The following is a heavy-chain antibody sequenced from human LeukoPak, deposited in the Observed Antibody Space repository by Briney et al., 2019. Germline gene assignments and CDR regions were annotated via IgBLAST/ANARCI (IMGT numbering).Heavy chain of an antibody. D-gene: IGHD1-26*01. V-gene: IGHV3-30*03. CDR3: ARRRIVGSTDDAFDI. J-gene: IGHJ3*02. CDR2: ISSDGNTK. Sequence: GGSLRLSCAASGFTFSSFGINWVRQAPGKGLEWAAVISSDGNTKYYADSVKGRFTISRDNSNNTLYLQMNSLRADDTAIYYCARRRIVGSTDDAFDIWGQGTMVTLSS. CDR1: GFTFSSFG.